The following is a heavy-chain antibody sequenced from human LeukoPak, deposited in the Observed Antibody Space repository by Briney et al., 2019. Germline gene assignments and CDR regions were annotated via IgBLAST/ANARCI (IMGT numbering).Heavy chain of an antibody. CDR2: IRSKAYGGTT. CDR3: TRDRRVRGVKYFDY. V-gene: IGHV3-49*04. CDR1: GFTFGDYV. Sequence: GGSLRLSCTASGFTFGDYVMSWVRQAPGKGLEWVGFIRSKAYGGTTEYAASVKGRFTISRNDSKSTAYLQMNSLKTEDTAVYYCTRDRRVRGVKYFDYWGQGTLVTVSS. J-gene: IGHJ4*02. D-gene: IGHD3-10*01.